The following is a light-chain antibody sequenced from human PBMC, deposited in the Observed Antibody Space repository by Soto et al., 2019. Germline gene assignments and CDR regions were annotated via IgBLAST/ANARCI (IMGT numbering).Light chain of an antibody. CDR2: DAS. CDR1: QGISSY. Sequence: DIQLTQSPSFLSASVGDRVTITCRASQGISSYLAWYQQKPGKAPKLLIYDASTLQSGVPSRFSGSGSGTEFTLTISSLQPEDFVTYYCQQLNSYPRTFGQGTKVEIK. CDR3: QQLNSYPRT. V-gene: IGKV1-9*01. J-gene: IGKJ1*01.